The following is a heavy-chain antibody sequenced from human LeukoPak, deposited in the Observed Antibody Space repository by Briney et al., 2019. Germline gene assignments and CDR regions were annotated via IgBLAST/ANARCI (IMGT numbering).Heavy chain of an antibody. CDR2: IYYSGST. D-gene: IGHD6-6*01. Sequence: SETLSLTCTVSGASISSTTYYWGWIRQPPRKGLEWIASIYYSGSTYYNPSLKSRVTISVDMSKNQFSLKLSSVTAADTAVYYCARGVPDSSAARPWYYFDYWGQGTLVTVSS. J-gene: IGHJ4*02. CDR1: GASISSTTYY. V-gene: IGHV4-39*01. CDR3: ARGVPDSSAARPWYYFDY.